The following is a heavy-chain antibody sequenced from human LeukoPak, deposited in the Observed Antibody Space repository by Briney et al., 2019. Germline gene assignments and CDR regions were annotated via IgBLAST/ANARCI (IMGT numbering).Heavy chain of an antibody. J-gene: IGHJ6*02. Sequence: GGSLRLSCEASGFTFSSYAMSWVGKAPGKGLDWVSAISGSVGSTYYADSVKGRFTISRDNSKNTLYLQMNSLRAEDTAVYYCAKDHYCSGGSCLQEREYYYGMDVWGQGTTVTVSS. CDR2: ISGSVGST. CDR1: GFTFSSYA. CDR3: AKDHYCSGGSCLQEREYYYGMDV. V-gene: IGHV3-23*01. D-gene: IGHD2-15*01.